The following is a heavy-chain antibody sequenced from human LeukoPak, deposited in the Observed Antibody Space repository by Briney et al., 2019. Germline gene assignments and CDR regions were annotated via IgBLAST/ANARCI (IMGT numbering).Heavy chain of an antibody. CDR2: IYYRGST. CDR1: GGSISSYY. CDR3: ARHGNIVVVVAARGFDP. D-gene: IGHD2-15*01. V-gene: IGHV4-59*08. J-gene: IGHJ5*02. Sequence: SETLSLTCTVSGGSISSYYWSWIRQPPGKGLEWIGYIYYRGSTNYNPSLKSRVTISVDTSKNQFSLRLSSVTAADTAFYYCARHGNIVVVVAARGFDPWGQGTLVTVSS.